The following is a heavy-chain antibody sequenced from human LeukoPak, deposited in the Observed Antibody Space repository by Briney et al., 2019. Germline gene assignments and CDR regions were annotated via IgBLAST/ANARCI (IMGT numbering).Heavy chain of an antibody. V-gene: IGHV1-46*01. D-gene: IGHD6-6*01. CDR1: GYSFTDYY. CDR2: INPSSGST. J-gene: IGHJ4*02. Sequence: GASVKVSCKASGYSFTDYYVQWVRQAPGQGLEWVGIINPSSGSTNNAQKFQDRVTMTRDTSTSTVYLELSSLRSEDTAVYYCARGGWDSYSSLSYLNYWGQGTLVTVSS. CDR3: ARGGWDSYSSLSYLNY.